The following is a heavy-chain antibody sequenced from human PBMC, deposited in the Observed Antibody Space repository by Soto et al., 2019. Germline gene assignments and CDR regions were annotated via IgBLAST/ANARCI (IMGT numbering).Heavy chain of an antibody. J-gene: IGHJ5*02. V-gene: IGHV4-31*03. CDR3: ARDIGGPHDYGDYALDNWFDP. Sequence: KTSETLSLTCTVSGGSISSGGYYWSWIRQHPGKGLEWIGYIYYSGSTYYNPSLKSRVTISVDTSKNQFSLKLSSVTAADTAVYYCARDIGGPHDYGDYALDNWFDPWGQGTLVTVSS. D-gene: IGHD4-17*01. CDR1: GGSISSGGYY. CDR2: IYYSGST.